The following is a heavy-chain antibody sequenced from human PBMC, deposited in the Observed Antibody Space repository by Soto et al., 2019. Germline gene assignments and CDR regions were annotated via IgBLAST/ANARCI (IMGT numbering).Heavy chain of an antibody. J-gene: IGHJ4*02. CDR3: AAGRWMVRY. CDR1: GSGFGDIG. Sequence: EVQLVESGGGLVQPGGPRGAPVEPSGSGFGDIGMGWVRQSPGKGMEWVANVKQDGSEKNYVDSVKGRFSISRDNARKSVYLQMNSLRGEDTAVYHCAAGRWMVRYWGQGTLVTVSS. D-gene: IGHD5-18*01. CDR2: VKQDGSEK. V-gene: IGHV3-7*05.